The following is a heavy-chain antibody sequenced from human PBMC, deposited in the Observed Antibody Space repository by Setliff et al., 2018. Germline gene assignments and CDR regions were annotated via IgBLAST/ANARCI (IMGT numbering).Heavy chain of an antibody. CDR3: ARDSVIRYFDWLLQHPTHNWFDP. CDR1: GGSISSSDSNTNW. Sequence: SETLSLTCAVSGGSISSSDSNTNWWSWVRQPPGKGLEWIGEINHSGNTNYNPSLKSRVTVSVDKPKNQFSLKLSSVTAEDTAVYYCARDSVIRYFDWLLQHPTHNWFDPWGQGTLVTVSS. CDR2: INHSGNT. J-gene: IGHJ5*02. V-gene: IGHV4-4*02. D-gene: IGHD3-9*01.